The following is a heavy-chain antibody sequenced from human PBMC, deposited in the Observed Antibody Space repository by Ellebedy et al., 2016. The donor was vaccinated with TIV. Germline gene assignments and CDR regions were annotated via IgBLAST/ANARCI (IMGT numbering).Heavy chain of an antibody. CDR3: ARQVWAGYSGYGIYYFDY. Sequence: MPSETLSLTCKVSGGSIRSVSYYWGWIRQPPGKGLEWIGNIYYSGSTYYSPSLKSRVTISVDTSKNQFSLKLCSVTAADTAVYYCARQVWAGYSGYGIYYFDYWGQGILVTVSS. CDR1: GGSIRSVSYY. J-gene: IGHJ4*02. CDR2: IYYSGST. V-gene: IGHV4-39*01. D-gene: IGHD5-12*01.